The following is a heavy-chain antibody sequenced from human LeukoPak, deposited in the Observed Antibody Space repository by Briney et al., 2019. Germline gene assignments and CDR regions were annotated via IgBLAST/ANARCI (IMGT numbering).Heavy chain of an antibody. CDR3: AKDAPIYSQFDY. CDR2: ISDSGNT. D-gene: IGHD5-12*01. Sequence: EPGGSLRLSCAASGFTLSSYAMSWVRQAPGKGLEWVSAISDSGNTYHADSVKGRFTISRDSSKNTLFLQMNRLRPEDAAVYYCAKDAPIYSQFDYWGQGTLVTVSS. J-gene: IGHJ4*02. V-gene: IGHV3-23*01. CDR1: GFTLSSYA.